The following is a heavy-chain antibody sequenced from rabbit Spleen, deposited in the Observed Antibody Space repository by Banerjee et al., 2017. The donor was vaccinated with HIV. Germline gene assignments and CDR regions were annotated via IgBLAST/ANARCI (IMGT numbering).Heavy chain of an antibody. CDR1: GFDFSNNA. D-gene: IGHD4-2*01. CDR2: IENGDGR. CDR3: AREVAGVDAGSFDL. Sequence: QEQLVESGGGLVQPEGSLTLTCKASGFDFSNNAMCWVRQAPGKGLEWIACIENGDGRYYASWVNGRFIISRSTSLNTVTLQMTSLTAADTATYFCAREVAGVDAGSFDLWGQGTLVTVS. J-gene: IGHJ3*01. V-gene: IGHV1S47*01.